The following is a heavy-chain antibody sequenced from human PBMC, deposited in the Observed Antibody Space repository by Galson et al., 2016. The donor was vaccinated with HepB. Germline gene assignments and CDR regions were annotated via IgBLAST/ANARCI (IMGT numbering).Heavy chain of an antibody. V-gene: IGHV3-23*01. CDR2: ISGSGGST. CDR3: AKCRSSDSTSCPNY. D-gene: IGHD2-2*01. CDR1: EFTFSGYA. J-gene: IGHJ3*01. Sequence: SLRLSCAVSEFTFSGYAMNWVRQAPGKGLEWVSVISGSGGSTYYADSVKGRFTISRDNSKNTLYLQMNSLRAEDTALYFCAKCRSSDSTSCPNYWGQGTMVTASS.